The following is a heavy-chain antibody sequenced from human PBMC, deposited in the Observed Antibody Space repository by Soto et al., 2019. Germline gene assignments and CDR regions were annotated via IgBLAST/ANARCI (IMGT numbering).Heavy chain of an antibody. Sequence: QVQLPESGGGVVQPGGPLGLSWPALGFFFISFALPWFARAPGKGLRWWAVISQGGNEKNYADSVEGRFTTSRDNSKNMVYLQMNGLRPEDTAVYYCAKVSSDRGYYYFAMDVWGQGTTVTVSS. CDR3: AKVSSDRGYYYFAMDV. CDR1: GFFFISFA. V-gene: IGHV3-30*18. CDR2: ISQGGNEK. D-gene: IGHD3-10*01. J-gene: IGHJ6*02.